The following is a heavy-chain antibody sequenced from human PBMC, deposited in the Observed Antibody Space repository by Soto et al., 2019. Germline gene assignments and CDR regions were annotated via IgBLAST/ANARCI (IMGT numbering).Heavy chain of an antibody. J-gene: IGHJ4*02. Sequence: ASVKVSCKASGYTFASYAMHWVRQAPGQRLEWMGWINAGNDNTKYSQKYQDRVTITRDTSASTVYMQLSSLRSEDTAVYYCARSIVVVTALDYWGQGTLVTVSS. CDR2: INAGNDNT. D-gene: IGHD2-21*02. CDR3: ARSIVVVTALDY. V-gene: IGHV1-3*01. CDR1: GYTFASYA.